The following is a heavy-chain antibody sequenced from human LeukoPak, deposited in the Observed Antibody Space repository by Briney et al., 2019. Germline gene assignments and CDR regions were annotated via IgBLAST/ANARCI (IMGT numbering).Heavy chain of an antibody. CDR1: GASFSGYS. V-gene: IGHV4-34*01. CDR3: ARERVVSDYNWFDP. Sequence: PSETLSLTCAVHGASFSGYSWSWVRQPPGKGLEWIGEVNRVGNTIYNPPLKSRVTISIDTSTTQFSLRLSSVTVADTAVYFCARERVVSDYNWFDPWGQGTLVTVSS. D-gene: IGHD6-25*01. J-gene: IGHJ5*02. CDR2: VNRVGNT.